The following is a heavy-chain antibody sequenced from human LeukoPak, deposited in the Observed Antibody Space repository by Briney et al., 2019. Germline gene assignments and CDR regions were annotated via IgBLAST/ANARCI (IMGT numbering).Heavy chain of an antibody. Sequence: GASVKVSCTASGGTFSSYAISWVRQAPGQGLEWIGRIIPIFGIANYAQKFQGRVTITADKSTSTAYMELSSPRSEDTAVYYCAKGYCSGGSCYPGMDVWGQGTTVTVSS. V-gene: IGHV1-69*04. D-gene: IGHD2-15*01. CDR3: AKGYCSGGSCYPGMDV. CDR1: GGTFSSYA. CDR2: IIPIFGIA. J-gene: IGHJ6*02.